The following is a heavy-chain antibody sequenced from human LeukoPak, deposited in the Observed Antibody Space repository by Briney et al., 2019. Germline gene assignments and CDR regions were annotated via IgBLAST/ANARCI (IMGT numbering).Heavy chain of an antibody. Sequence: GGSLRLSCAASGFTFSSYWIHWVRQAPGKGLVWVSRIKSDGSSTSYADSVKGRFTISRDNAKNTLYLQMNSLRAEDTAVYCAGFSEYVWGQGTTVTVSS. CDR3: GFSEYV. CDR1: GFTFSSYW. CDR2: IKSDGSST. D-gene: IGHD1-14*01. J-gene: IGHJ6*02. V-gene: IGHV3-74*01.